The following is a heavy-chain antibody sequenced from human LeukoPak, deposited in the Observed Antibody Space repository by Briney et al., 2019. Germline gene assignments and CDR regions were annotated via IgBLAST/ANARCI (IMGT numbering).Heavy chain of an antibody. CDR1: GDTFSSYA. D-gene: IGHD2-2*01. CDR2: IIPMFGTA. V-gene: IGHV1-69*13. CDR3: ARGRCSSTSCYSDY. Sequence: SVKVSCKASGDTFSSYAISWVRQAPGQGLEWMGGIIPMFGTAKYAQKFQGRVTITADESTSTAYMELSSLRSEDTAVYYCARGRCSSTSCYSDYWGQGTLVTVSS. J-gene: IGHJ4*02.